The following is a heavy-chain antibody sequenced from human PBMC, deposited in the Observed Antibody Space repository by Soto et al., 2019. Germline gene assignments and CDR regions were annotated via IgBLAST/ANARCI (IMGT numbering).Heavy chain of an antibody. CDR3: ARDPGYSSGWHTIPEYYFDY. CDR1: GGSISSYY. CDR2: IYYSGST. V-gene: IGHV4-59*01. J-gene: IGHJ4*02. D-gene: IGHD6-19*01. Sequence: QVQLQESGPGLVKPSETLSLTCTVSGGSISSYYWSWIRQPPGKGLEWIGYIYYSGSTNYNPSLTSRVTISVETPKNQFSLKLSSVTAADTAVYYCARDPGYSSGWHTIPEYYFDYWGQGTLVTVSS.